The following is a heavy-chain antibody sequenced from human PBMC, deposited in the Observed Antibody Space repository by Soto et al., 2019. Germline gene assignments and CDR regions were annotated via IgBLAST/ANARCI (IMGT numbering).Heavy chain of an antibody. Sequence: SETLSLTCAVSGGAISSSNWLIWFRHPPGKVLEWIGEIYHSGSTNYNPSLKSRVTISVDESKNQFSLKLSSVTAADTAVYYCARDSPGIAAAGSFNWFDPWGQGTLVTVSS. J-gene: IGHJ5*02. V-gene: IGHV4-4*02. CDR2: IYHSGST. CDR3: ARDSPGIAAAGSFNWFDP. D-gene: IGHD6-13*01. CDR1: GGAISSSNW.